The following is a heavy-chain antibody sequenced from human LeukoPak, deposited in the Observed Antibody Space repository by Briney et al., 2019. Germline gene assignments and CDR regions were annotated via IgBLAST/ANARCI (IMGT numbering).Heavy chain of an antibody. CDR1: GFTFSDYY. D-gene: IGHD3-10*01. V-gene: IGHV3-11*03. CDR2: ISSSSSYT. Sequence: LRLSCAASGFTFSDYYMSWIRQAPGKGLEWVSYISSSSSYTNYADSVKGRFTISRDNAKNSLYLQMNSLRAEDTAVYYCARSESYYGSGSYYPDYWGQGTLVTVSS. CDR3: ARSESYYGSGSYYPDY. J-gene: IGHJ4*02.